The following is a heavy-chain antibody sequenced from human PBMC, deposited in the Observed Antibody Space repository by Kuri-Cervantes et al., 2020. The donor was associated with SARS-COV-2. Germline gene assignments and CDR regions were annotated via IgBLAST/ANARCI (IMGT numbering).Heavy chain of an antibody. CDR2: MNPNSGNT. CDR3: ARGVTPETEITIFGVVITADYFDY. V-gene: IGHV1-8*02. D-gene: IGHD3-3*01. CDR1: GYSFTSYW. J-gene: IGHJ4*02. Sequence: ASVKVSCKGSGYSFTSYWIGWVRQATGQGLEWMGWMNPNSGNTGYAQKFQGRVTMTRNTSISTAYMELSSLRSEDTAVYYCARGVTPETEITIFGVVITADYFDYWGQGALVTVSS.